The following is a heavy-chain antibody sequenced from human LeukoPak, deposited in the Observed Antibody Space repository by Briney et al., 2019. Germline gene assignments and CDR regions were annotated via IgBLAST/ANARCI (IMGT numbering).Heavy chain of an antibody. CDR2: ISPYNGNA. Sequence: ASVTVSFKSSGYTFTSYDINWVRQAPGQGLEWMGWISPYNGNANYAQKLQGRVTMTTDTSTSTAYMELRSLRSDDTAVYYCARDHWDCSGGSCYALWGRGTLVTVSS. CDR1: GYTFTSYD. D-gene: IGHD2-15*01. J-gene: IGHJ2*01. V-gene: IGHV1-18*01. CDR3: ARDHWDCSGGSCYAL.